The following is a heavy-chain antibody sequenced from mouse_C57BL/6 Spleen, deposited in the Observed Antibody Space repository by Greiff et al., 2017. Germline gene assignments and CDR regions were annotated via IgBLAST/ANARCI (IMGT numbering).Heavy chain of an antibody. Sequence: LQESGPELVKPGASVKISCKASGYSFTGYYMNWVKQSPEKSLEWIGEINPSTGGTTYNQKFKAKATLTVDKSSSTAYMQLKSLTSEDSAVYYCARWANWDEDGYWGQGTTLTVSS. V-gene: IGHV1-42*01. CDR1: GYSFTGYY. CDR3: ARWANWDEDGY. D-gene: IGHD4-1*01. CDR2: INPSTGGT. J-gene: IGHJ2*01.